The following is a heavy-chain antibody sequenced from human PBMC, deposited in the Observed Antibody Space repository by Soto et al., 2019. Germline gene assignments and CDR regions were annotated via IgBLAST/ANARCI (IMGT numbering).Heavy chain of an antibody. CDR2: INAGNGNT. J-gene: IGHJ6*02. Sequence: ASVKVSCKASGYTFTSYAMHWVRQAPGQRLEWMGWINAGNGNTKYSQKFQGRVTITRGTSASTAYMELSSLRPEDTAVYYCARVQLVAAAGNYYYYGMDVWGQGTTVTV. V-gene: IGHV1-3*01. CDR3: ARVQLVAAAGNYYYYGMDV. D-gene: IGHD6-13*01. CDR1: GYTFTSYA.